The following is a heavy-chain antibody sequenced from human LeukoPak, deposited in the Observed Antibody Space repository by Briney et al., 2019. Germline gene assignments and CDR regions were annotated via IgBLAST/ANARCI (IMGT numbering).Heavy chain of an antibody. CDR1: GFTVSSNY. V-gene: IGHV3-66*02. CDR2: IYSGGST. Sequence: GGSLRLSCASSGFTVSSNYMSWVRQAPGKGLKWVSVIYSGGSTYYADSVKGRFTISRDNSKNTLYLQMNSLRAEDTAVYYCARDQYGDYFVYWGQGTLVTVSS. D-gene: IGHD4-17*01. CDR3: ARDQYGDYFVY. J-gene: IGHJ4*02.